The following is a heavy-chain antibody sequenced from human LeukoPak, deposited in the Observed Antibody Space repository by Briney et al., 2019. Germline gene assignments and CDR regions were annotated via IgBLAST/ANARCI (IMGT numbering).Heavy chain of an antibody. V-gene: IGHV1-46*01. J-gene: IGHJ4*02. CDR2: INPSGGST. Sequence: ASVKVSCKASGYTFTSYYMHWVRQAPGQGLEWMGIINPSGGSTSYAQKFQGRVTMTRDTSTSTAYMELRSLRSDDTAVYYCARSSIAAFDYWGQGTLVTVSS. D-gene: IGHD6-6*01. CDR3: ARSSIAAFDY. CDR1: GYTFTSYY.